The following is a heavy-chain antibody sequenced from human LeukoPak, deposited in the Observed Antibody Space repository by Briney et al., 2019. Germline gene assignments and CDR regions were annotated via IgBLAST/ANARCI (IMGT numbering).Heavy chain of an antibody. CDR3: ASTYYDFWSGYRGGDFDY. CDR1: GGSISSYY. V-gene: IGHV4-4*07. CDR2: IYTSGST. D-gene: IGHD3-3*01. J-gene: IGHJ4*02. Sequence: PSETLSLTCTVSGGSISSYYWSWIRQPAGKGLEWIGRIYTSGSTNYNPSLKSRVTMSVDTSTNQFSLKPSSVTAAGTAWYYCASTYYDFWSGYRGGDFDYWGQGTLVTVSS.